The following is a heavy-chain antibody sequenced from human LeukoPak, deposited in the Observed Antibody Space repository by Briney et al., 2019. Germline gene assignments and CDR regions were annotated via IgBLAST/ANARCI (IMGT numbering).Heavy chain of an antibody. D-gene: IGHD3-10*01. CDR2: ISYSGNT. Sequence: PSETLSLTCSVSGGSISSSSYYWGWIRQPPGKGLEWIATISYSGNTYYSPSLKSRVTISVDTSKNQFSLKLSSVTAADTAVYYCARDNGLLWFGEFDPWGQGTLVTVSS. J-gene: IGHJ5*02. CDR3: ARDNGLLWFGEFDP. CDR1: GGSISSSSYY. V-gene: IGHV4-39*07.